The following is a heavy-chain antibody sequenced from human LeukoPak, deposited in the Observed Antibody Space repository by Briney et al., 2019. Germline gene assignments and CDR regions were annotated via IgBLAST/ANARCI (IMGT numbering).Heavy chain of an antibody. D-gene: IGHD6-13*01. CDR3: ARKGRSWFNDFDY. J-gene: IGHJ4*02. Sequence: PGGAPKLSCAPSRFTFWYYYKRWTPQAPGEGVERVSYISGGSSNTNYADSVRGRFTASRDNAKNSLYLQMNSLRAEDTAVYYCARKGRSWFNDFDYWGQGTPVTVSS. CDR1: RFTFWYYY. CDR2: ISGGSSNT. V-gene: IGHV3-11*06.